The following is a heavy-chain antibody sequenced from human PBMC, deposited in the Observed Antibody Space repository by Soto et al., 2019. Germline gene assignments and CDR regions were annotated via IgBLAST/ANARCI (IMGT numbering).Heavy chain of an antibody. CDR1: GYAFTTYG. D-gene: IGHD1-1*01. V-gene: IGHV1-18*01. CDR3: ARGRYGDY. CDR2: ISAHNGNT. J-gene: IGHJ4*02. Sequence: QVHLVQSGAEVKKPGASVKVSCQGSGYAFTTYGITWVRQAPGQGLEWMGWISAHNGNTNYAQKLQGRVTVTRDTSTSTAYIELRSLRYDDTAVYYWARGRYGDYWGQGALVTVSS.